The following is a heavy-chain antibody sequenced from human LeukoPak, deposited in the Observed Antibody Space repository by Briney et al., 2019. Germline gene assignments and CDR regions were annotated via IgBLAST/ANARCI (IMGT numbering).Heavy chain of an antibody. Sequence: SETLSLTCTVSGASITSYFWTWIRQPAGKGLEWIGRAYSSGSTSYNPSLKSRVAMSLDTSKNQFSLKLSSVSAADTAVYYCARLSADSSSSRGFDYWGQGTLVTVSS. CDR2: AYSSGST. CDR3: ARLSADSSSSRGFDY. V-gene: IGHV4-4*07. J-gene: IGHJ4*02. CDR1: GASITSYF. D-gene: IGHD2-2*01.